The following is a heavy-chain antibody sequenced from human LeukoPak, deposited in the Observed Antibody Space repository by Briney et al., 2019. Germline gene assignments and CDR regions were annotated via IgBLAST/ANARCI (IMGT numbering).Heavy chain of an antibody. CDR2: IYSGGST. CDR3: ARTDETAPAEDFQH. D-gene: IGHD2-21*02. CDR1: GFSVSSNY. J-gene: IGHJ1*01. V-gene: IGHV3-53*01. Sequence: GGSLRLSCAASGFSVSSNYMIWLRQAPGQGLEWVSVIYSGGSTYYADSVKGRFTISRDNSKNTLYLQMKSLRAEDTAVYYCARTDETAPAEDFQHWGQGTLVTVSS.